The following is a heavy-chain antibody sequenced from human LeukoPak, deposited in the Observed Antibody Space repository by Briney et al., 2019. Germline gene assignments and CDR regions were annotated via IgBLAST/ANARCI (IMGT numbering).Heavy chain of an antibody. J-gene: IGHJ6*04. D-gene: IGHD3-3*02. CDR2: IKHDGSAK. Sequence: GGSLRLSCAASGFTFSDYWLSWVRQAPGKGLEWAADIKHDGSAKYYVDSVKGRFTISRDNAKNSLYLQMNSLRAEDTAVYYCVSDLLGVWGKGTTVTVSS. CDR1: GFTFSDYW. V-gene: IGHV3-7*01. CDR3: VSDLLGV.